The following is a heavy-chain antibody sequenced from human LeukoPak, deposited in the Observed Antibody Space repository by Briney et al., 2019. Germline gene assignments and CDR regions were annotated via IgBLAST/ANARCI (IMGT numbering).Heavy chain of an antibody. CDR1: GGSISRYY. J-gene: IGHJ4*02. CDR3: ARNGGSYSFDY. D-gene: IGHD1-26*01. Sequence: SETLSLTCTVSGGSISRYYWSWIRQPPGKGLEWIGYIFYSGSTNYNSSLKSRVTMSLDTSKNQFSLKLSSVTAADTAVYYCARNGGSYSFDYWGQGTMVTVSS. V-gene: IGHV4-59*01. CDR2: IFYSGST.